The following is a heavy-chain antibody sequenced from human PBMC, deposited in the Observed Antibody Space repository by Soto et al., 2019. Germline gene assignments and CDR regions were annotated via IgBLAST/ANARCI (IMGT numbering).Heavy chain of an antibody. V-gene: IGHV4-39*07. D-gene: IGHD2-8*02. J-gene: IGHJ4*02. Sequence: SQPMPLTKTVVGGSIINIVYHWVRIRQPPGKGLEWIGEINHSGSTNYNPSLKSRVTISVDTSKNQFYLKLTSVTAADTAVYYCARDKITGLFDYWGQRTLVTVSS. CDR2: INHSGST. CDR1: GGSIINIVYH. CDR3: ARDKITGLFDY.